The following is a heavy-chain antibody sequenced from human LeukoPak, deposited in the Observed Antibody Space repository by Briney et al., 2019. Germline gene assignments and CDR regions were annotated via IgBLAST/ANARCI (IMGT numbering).Heavy chain of an antibody. CDR2: IYHSGST. CDR3: ARVADSSGYFDY. J-gene: IGHJ4*02. Sequence: SETLSLTCAVSGGSISSGGYSWSWIRQPPGTGLEWIGYIYHSGSTYYNPSLKSRVTISVDRSKNQFSLKLSSVTAADTAVYYCARVADSSGYFDYWGQGTLVTVSS. CDR1: GGSISSGGYS. D-gene: IGHD3-22*01. V-gene: IGHV4-30-2*01.